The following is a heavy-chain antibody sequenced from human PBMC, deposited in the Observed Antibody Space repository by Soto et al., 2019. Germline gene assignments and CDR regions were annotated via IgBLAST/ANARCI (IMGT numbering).Heavy chain of an antibody. V-gene: IGHV4-34*01. J-gene: IGHJ4*02. CDR2: SNHGGST. D-gene: IGHD2-15*01. Sequence: XETLSLTCGFSVGSLSDHYWSWIRHSPGKGLEWLGESNHGGSTNYNPSLTSRLTVSVDTSKNQVSLKLRSVTAADTAVYYCASRAYCSSIRCSSEYWGQGIQVIVSS. CDR1: VGSLSDHY. CDR3: ASRAYCSSIRCSSEY.